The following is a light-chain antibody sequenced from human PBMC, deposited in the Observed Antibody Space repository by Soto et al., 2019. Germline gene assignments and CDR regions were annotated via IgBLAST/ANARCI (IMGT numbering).Light chain of an antibody. J-gene: IGKJ5*01. CDR1: RSLVHSDGNTY. V-gene: IGKV2-24*01. CDR2: EIS. CDR3: MQATQFPIT. Sequence: IVMTQTPLSSPVTLGQPASISCRSSRSLVHSDGNTYLSWLQQRPGQPPRHLIYEISNRFSGVPDRFSGSGAGTDFTLKISRVEAEDVGVYYCMQATQFPITFGQGTRLDIK.